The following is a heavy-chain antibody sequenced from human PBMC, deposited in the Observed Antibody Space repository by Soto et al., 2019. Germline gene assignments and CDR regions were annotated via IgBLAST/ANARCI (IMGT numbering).Heavy chain of an antibody. V-gene: IGHV4-59*01. CDR3: XXXXXXXXXXYSYYFDY. Sequence: GKRLEWIGYVSYHGSAKYNPSLKSRVTMSIDTSKNQFSLKLTSVTAADTAVYSXXXXXXXXXXXYSYYFDYWGQGALVTV. J-gene: IGHJ4*02. CDR2: VSYHGSA. D-gene: IGHD2-15*01.